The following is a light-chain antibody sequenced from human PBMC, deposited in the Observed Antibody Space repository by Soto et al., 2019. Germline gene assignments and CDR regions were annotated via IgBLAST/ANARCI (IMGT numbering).Light chain of an antibody. CDR2: EVS. Sequence: QSVLTQPPSASGSPGQSVTISCTGTSSDIGGYNYVSWYQQHPGKAPKLMIYEVSKRPSGVPDRFSGSKSGNTASLTVSGRQAEDEADYYCCSYAGSNNLGVFGGGTQLTVL. CDR3: CSYAGSNNLGV. V-gene: IGLV2-8*01. J-gene: IGLJ2*01. CDR1: SSDIGGYNY.